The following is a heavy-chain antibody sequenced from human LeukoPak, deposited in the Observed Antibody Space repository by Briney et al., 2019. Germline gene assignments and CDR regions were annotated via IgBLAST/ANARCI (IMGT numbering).Heavy chain of an antibody. V-gene: IGHV3-48*04. CDR3: AREYCSSTSCTPVFYY. D-gene: IGHD2-2*01. J-gene: IGHJ4*02. Sequence: GGSLRLSCAASGFTFSSYSMNWVRQAPGKGLEWVSYIRSSSNIIYYADSVKGRFTISRDNTKNSLYLQMNSLRAEDTAVYYCAREYCSSTSCTPVFYYWGQGTLVTVSS. CDR1: GFTFSSYS. CDR2: IRSSSNII.